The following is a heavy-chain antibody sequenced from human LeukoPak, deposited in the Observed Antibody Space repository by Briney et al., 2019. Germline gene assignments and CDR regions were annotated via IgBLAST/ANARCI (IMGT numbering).Heavy chain of an antibody. D-gene: IGHD6-6*01. Sequence: SETLSLTCTVSGGSISNYYWSRIRQPAGKGLEWIGRIYTSGSTNYNPSLKSRVTISIDKSKNQFSLKLTSVTAADTAVYYCARLKQLDIDYWGQGTLVTVSS. CDR2: IYTSGST. CDR3: ARLKQLDIDY. J-gene: IGHJ4*02. CDR1: GGSISNYY. V-gene: IGHV4-4*07.